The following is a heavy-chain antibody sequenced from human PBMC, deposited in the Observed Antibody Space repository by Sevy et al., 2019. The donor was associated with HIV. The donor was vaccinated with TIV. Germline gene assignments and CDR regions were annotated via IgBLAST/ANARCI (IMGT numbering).Heavy chain of an antibody. CDR1: GYTFTSYA. Sequence: ASVKVSCKASGYTFTSYAMNWVRQAPGQGLEWMGWINTNTGNPTYAQGFTGRFVFSLDTSVSTAYLQISSLKAEDTAVYYCARKGPRGSYYDFWSGVVNWFDPWGQGTLVTVSS. CDR3: ARKGPRGSYYDFWSGVVNWFDP. D-gene: IGHD3-3*01. J-gene: IGHJ5*02. V-gene: IGHV7-4-1*02. CDR2: INTNTGNP.